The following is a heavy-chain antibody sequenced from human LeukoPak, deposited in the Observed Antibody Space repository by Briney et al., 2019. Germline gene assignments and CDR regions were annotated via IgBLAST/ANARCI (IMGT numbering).Heavy chain of an antibody. CDR3: ARSDSSGLDY. CDR2: ISSSSSYI. D-gene: IGHD3-22*01. Sequence: PGGSLRLSCAASGFTFSSYDMTWVRQAPGRGLEWVSSISSSSSYIYYADSVKGRFTISRDNAKNSLYLQMNSLRAEDTAVYYCARSDSSGLDYWGQGTLVTVSS. CDR1: GFTFSSYD. V-gene: IGHV3-21*01. J-gene: IGHJ4*02.